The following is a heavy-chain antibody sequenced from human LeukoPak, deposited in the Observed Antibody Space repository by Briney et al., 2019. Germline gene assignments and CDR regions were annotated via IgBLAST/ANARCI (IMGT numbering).Heavy chain of an antibody. CDR2: VYNSGDT. D-gene: IGHD3-16*01. V-gene: IGHV4-59*08. CDR1: GGSTSSDY. Sequence: PSETLSLTCTVSGGSTSSDYWSWIRQSPGKGLEWVGYVYNSGDTGKNPSLKSRVTILLDTSKNQCSLKLTSVSAADTAVYYCARLKLGAYFDLWGCGTLVTVSS. J-gene: IGHJ2*01. CDR3: ARLKLGAYFDL.